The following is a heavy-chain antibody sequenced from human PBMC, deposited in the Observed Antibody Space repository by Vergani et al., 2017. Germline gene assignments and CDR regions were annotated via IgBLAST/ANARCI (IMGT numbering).Heavy chain of an antibody. J-gene: IGHJ4*02. D-gene: IGHD3-22*01. CDR3: AKIGTMIVVVWEVPDFGY. V-gene: IGHV3-23*01. CDR2: ISGSGGST. CDR1: GFTFSSYA. Sequence: EVQLLESGGGLVQPGGSLRLSCAASGFTFSSYAMSWVRQAPGKGLEWVSAISGSGGSTYYADSVKGRFTISRDNSKNTLYLQMNSLRAEDTAVYYCAKIGTMIVVVWEVPDFGYWGQGTLVTDSS.